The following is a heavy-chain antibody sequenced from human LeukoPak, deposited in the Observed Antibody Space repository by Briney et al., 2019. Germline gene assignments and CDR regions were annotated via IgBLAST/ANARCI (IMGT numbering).Heavy chain of an antibody. CDR1: GGSFSGHS. CDR3: ARTFVEVVVITHVTVYAFDI. V-gene: IGHV4-34*01. J-gene: IGHJ3*02. D-gene: IGHD3-22*01. CDR2: ISHTGSF. Sequence: PSETLSLTCAVYGGSFSGHSWSWVRQAPGKGLEWIGEISHTGSFNYNPSLKSRVTISADTSKNQFSLRLSSVTAADTAVYYCARTFVEVVVITHVTVYAFDIWGQGTMVTVSS.